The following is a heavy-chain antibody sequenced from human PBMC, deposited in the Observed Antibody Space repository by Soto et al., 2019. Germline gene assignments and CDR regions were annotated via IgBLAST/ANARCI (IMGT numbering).Heavy chain of an antibody. CDR1: GFTFNNYA. CDR3: AKLGSSSCSPHYYFDY. J-gene: IGHJ4*02. CDR2: ITDCGDDT. V-gene: IGHV3-23*01. D-gene: IGHD2-15*01. Sequence: EVQLLESGGGLVQPGGSLRLSCAASGFTFNNYAMGWVRQAPGKGLEWVSAITDCGDDTYYIDSVKGRFTISRDNSKITLYLQMNSLRAEDTAIYYCAKLGSSSCSPHYYFDYWGQGPLVTVSS.